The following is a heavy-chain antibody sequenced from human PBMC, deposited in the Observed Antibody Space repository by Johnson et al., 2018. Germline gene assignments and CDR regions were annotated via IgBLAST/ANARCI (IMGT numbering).Heavy chain of an antibody. D-gene: IGHD2-15*01. V-gene: IGHV3-7*01. CDR1: GFTFSSYG. Sequence: VQLVQSGGGVVQPGRSLRLSCAASGFTFSSYGMYWVRQAPGKGLEWVANIKHDGSETTYVDSVKGRFTISRDDAKNSLFLQMNSLRVEDTAVYFWARYCSGGSCYSPHGLDIWGQGTMVTVSS. CDR2: IKHDGSET. CDR3: ARYCSGGSCYSPHGLDI. J-gene: IGHJ3*02.